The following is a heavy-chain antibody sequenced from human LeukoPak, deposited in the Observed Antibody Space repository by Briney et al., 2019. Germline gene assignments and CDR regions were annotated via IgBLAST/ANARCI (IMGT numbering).Heavy chain of an antibody. CDR2: IYHSGST. J-gene: IGHJ4*02. CDR3: ARNLYGSGNYFDY. Sequence: PSQTLSLTCTVSGGSISSGSYYWSWIRQPAGKGLEWIGEIYHSGSTNYNPSLKSRVTISVDKSKSQFSLNLSSVTAADTAVYYCARNLYGSGNYFDYWGQGTLGTVSS. CDR1: GGSISSGSYY. D-gene: IGHD3-10*01. V-gene: IGHV4-61*09.